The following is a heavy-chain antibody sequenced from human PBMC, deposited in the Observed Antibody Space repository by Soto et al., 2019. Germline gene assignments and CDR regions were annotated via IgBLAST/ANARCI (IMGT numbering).Heavy chain of an antibody. Sequence: SVKVSCKASGGTFSSYTISLVRQAPGRGVEGKGRLITILDIAKYAQKLKGRVTITGDKSKSTAYMELRSLRSEDTAVYYCTYSDSGYDDRVDYWGQGKLGTVSS. CDR1: GGTFSSYT. CDR2: LITILDIA. V-gene: IGHV1-69*02. J-gene: IGHJ4*01. CDR3: TYSDSGYDDRVDY. D-gene: IGHD5-12*01.